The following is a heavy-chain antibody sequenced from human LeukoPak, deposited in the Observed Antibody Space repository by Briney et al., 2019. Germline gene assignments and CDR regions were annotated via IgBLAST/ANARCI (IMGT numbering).Heavy chain of an antibody. J-gene: IGHJ4*02. V-gene: IGHV1-2*02. CDR1: GYTFNGYY. Sequence: GASVKVSCKASGYTFNGYYMHWVRQAPGQGLEWMGWINPNNGGTKYAQNFQGRVTMTRDTSISTAYMELDRLRFDDTAVYYCARDGVTTVTIHDYWGQGTLITVSS. CDR2: INPNNGGT. CDR3: ARDGVTTVTIHDY. D-gene: IGHD4-17*01.